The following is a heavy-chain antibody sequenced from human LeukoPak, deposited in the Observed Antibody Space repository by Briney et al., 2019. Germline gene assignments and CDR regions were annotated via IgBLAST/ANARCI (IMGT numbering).Heavy chain of an antibody. V-gene: IGHV4-39*01. CDR1: CGSISIASSY. Sequence: SDTLSLTCTVSCGSISIASSYGGWIRQPPGKGLEWIGNIYYSGSAYYNPSLKSRVTISVDTSKNKFSLKLSSVTDADTAVYYCARRLDGGFDYWGQGTLVTVSS. J-gene: IGHJ4*02. D-gene: IGHD3-16*01. CDR3: ARRLDGGFDY. CDR2: IYYSGSA.